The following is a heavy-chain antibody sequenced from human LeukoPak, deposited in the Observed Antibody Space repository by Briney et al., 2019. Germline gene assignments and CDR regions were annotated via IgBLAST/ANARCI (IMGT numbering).Heavy chain of an antibody. D-gene: IGHD2-21*02. CDR1: GGSISSYY. CDR3: ARDSVVVTTRGWFDP. J-gene: IGHJ5*02. V-gene: IGHV4-59*12. Sequence: SETLSLTCTVSGGSISSYYWSWIRQPPGKGLEWIGYIYYSGSTNYNPSLKSRVTMSVDTSKNQFSLKLSSVTAADTAVYYCARDSVVVTTRGWFDPWGQGTLVTVSS. CDR2: IYYSGST.